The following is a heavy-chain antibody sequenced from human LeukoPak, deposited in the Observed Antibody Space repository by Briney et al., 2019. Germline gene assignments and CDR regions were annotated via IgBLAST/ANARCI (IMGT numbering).Heavy chain of an antibody. D-gene: IGHD6-13*01. V-gene: IGHV1-46*01. CDR2: INPSGDST. CDR3: AKLAASETGEGS. CDR1: GYTFTSNH. J-gene: IGHJ5*02. Sequence: ASVRISCKASGYTFTSNHIHCVRQAPGQGLEWMGVINPSGDSTSYAQKFQGRVTMTRDTSTSTVYMELSSLRSEDTAIYYCAKLAASETGEGSWGQGTLVTVSS.